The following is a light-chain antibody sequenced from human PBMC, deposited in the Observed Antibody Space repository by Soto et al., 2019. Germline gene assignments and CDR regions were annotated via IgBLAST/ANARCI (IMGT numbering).Light chain of an antibody. CDR1: SGHSNYA. CDR2: LNNDGSP. CDR3: QTWDTGISVV. Sequence: QLVLTQSPSASASLGASVKLTCTLSSGHSNYAIAWHQQQPEKGTRYLMKLNNDGSPSKGDGIPDRFSGSSSGAERYLTISSLQSEDESDYYCQTWDTGISVVFGGGTKLTVL. J-gene: IGLJ2*01. V-gene: IGLV4-69*01.